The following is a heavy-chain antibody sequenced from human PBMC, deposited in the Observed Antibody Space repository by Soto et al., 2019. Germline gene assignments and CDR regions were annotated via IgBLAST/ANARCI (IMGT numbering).Heavy chain of an antibody. D-gene: IGHD3-3*01. CDR2: IKSKTDGGTT. V-gene: IGHV3-15*01. CDR3: TTDLPVLRFLEWLSPNFDY. Sequence: GGSLRLSCAASGFTFSSYGMHWVRQAPGKGLEWVGRIKSKTDGGTTDYAAPVKGRFTISRDDSKNTLYLQMNSLKTEDTAVYYCTTDLPVLRFLEWLSPNFDYWGQGTLVTVSS. J-gene: IGHJ4*02. CDR1: GFTFSSYG.